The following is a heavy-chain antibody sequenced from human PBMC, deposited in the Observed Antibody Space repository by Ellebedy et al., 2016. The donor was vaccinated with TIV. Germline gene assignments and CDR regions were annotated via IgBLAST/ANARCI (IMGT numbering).Heavy chain of an antibody. J-gene: IGHJ4*01. CDR2: IKQDGSEK. V-gene: IGHV3-7*01. Sequence: GGSLRLSCGTSGFTFSNYWMTWVRQAPGKGLEWVANIKQDGSEKYYVDSGKGRFSISRDNTKNSLYLQMNSLTDEDTAVYYCARDQWLGRAYYFDYWGQGTLVTVSS. CDR1: GFTFSNYW. CDR3: ARDQWLGRAYYFDY. D-gene: IGHD6-19*01.